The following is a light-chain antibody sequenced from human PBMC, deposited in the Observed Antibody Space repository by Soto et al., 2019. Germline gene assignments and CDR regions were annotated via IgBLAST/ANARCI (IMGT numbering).Light chain of an antibody. CDR1: QGVTSSF. CDR2: GIS. J-gene: IGKJ2*01. Sequence: ENVLTQSPGTLSLSPGERATLSCRASQGVTSSFFAWYQQKPGQAPRLLIYGISTRATGIPDRFSGGGSETDFTLTISRLEPEEFVVYYCQQYSTLPHTFGQGTKLEVK. V-gene: IGKV3-20*01. CDR3: QQYSTLPHT.